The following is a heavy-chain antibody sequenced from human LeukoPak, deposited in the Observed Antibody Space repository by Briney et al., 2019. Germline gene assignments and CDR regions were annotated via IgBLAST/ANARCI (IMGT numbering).Heavy chain of an antibody. J-gene: IGHJ4*02. CDR2: ISGSGGST. CDR1: GFTFSSYA. CDR3: AKRMGSEGGSSHN. D-gene: IGHD1-26*01. V-gene: IGHV3-23*01. Sequence: GGSLRLSCAASGFTFSSYAVSWVRQAPGKALEWVSAISGSGGSTYYADSVKGRFTISRDNSKNTLYLQMNSLRVEDTAVYYCAKRMGSEGGSSHNWGQGTLVTVSS.